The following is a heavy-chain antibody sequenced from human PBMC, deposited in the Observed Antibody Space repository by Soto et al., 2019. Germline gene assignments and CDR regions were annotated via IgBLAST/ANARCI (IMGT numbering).Heavy chain of an antibody. CDR2: IYYSGST. V-gene: IGHV4-59*01. CDR1: GGSIISYY. CDR3: ARDYYGSGSYFLNWFDP. J-gene: IGHJ5*02. D-gene: IGHD3-10*01. Sequence: PSETLSLTCTVSGGSIISYYWSWIRQPPGKGLEWIGYIYYSGSTNYNPSLKSQVTISVDTSKNQFSLKLSSVTAADTAVYYCARDYYGSGSYFLNWFDPWGQGTLVTVS.